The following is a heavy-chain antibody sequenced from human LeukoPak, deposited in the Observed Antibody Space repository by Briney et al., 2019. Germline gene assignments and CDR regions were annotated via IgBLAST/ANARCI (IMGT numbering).Heavy chain of an antibody. Sequence: GGSLRLSCAASGFTLSSYAMNWVRQVPGRGLEWVSSMSGSGYYIYYADSVKGRFTTTRDNAKNTPYLQMNSLRAEDTAVYYCARATYYGSGSYYMLVDYWGQGTLVTVSS. CDR1: GFTLSSYA. V-gene: IGHV3-21*01. CDR3: ARATYYGSGSYYMLVDY. D-gene: IGHD3-10*01. J-gene: IGHJ4*02. CDR2: MSGSGYYI.